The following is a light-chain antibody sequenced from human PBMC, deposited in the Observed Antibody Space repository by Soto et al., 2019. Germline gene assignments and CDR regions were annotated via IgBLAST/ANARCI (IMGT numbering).Light chain of an antibody. CDR1: QAVNTR. V-gene: IGKV3-15*01. J-gene: IGKJ4*01. CDR3: QNYVNWPLN. CDR2: GAS. Sequence: EIVLTHSPATLSSFPFYIVTLSFSASQAVNTRLALYQHKPGQAPRLLIYGASIRATGVPARFSGSGSGTDFTLTINSLQSEDFAVYYCQNYVNWPLNFGGGTKVDIK.